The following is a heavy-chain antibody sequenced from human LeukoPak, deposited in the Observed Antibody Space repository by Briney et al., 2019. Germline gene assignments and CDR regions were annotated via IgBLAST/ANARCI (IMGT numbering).Heavy chain of an antibody. V-gene: IGHV3-23*01. CDR1: GFTFSSYA. CDR3: AKDMVRGVIIMDYYFDY. CDR2: ISGSGGST. D-gene: IGHD3-10*01. J-gene: IGHJ4*02. Sequence: GGSLRLSCAASGFTFSSYAMSWVRQAPGKGLEWVSAISGSGGSTYYADSVNGRFTISRDNSKTTLYLQINRLRAEDTAVYYCAKDMVRGVIIMDYYFDYWGQGTLVTVSS.